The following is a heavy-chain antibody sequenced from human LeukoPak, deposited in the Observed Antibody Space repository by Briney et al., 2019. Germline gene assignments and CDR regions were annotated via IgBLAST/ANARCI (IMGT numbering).Heavy chain of an antibody. CDR3: AKDGIAAAAT. CDR2: IRYDGSNK. V-gene: IGHV3-30*02. D-gene: IGHD6-13*01. CDR1: GFTFSSYG. Sequence: PGGSLRLSCAASGFTFSSYGMHWVCQAPGKGLEWVAFIRYDGSNKYYADSVKGRFTISRDNSKNTLYLQMNSLRAEDTAVYYCAKDGIAAAATWGQGTLVTVSS. J-gene: IGHJ5*02.